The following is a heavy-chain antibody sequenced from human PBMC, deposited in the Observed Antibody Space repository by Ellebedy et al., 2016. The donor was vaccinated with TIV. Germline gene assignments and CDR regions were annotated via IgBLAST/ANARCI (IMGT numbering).Heavy chain of an antibody. V-gene: IGHV4-4*07. Sequence: SETLSLTCTVSGGSISSYYWSWIRQPAGKGLEWIGRIYTSGSTNYNPSLKSRVTMSVDTSKNQFSLKLSSVTAADTAVYYCARDLHTFGGYYFADDLHAFDIWGQGTMVTVSS. J-gene: IGHJ3*02. CDR2: IYTSGST. CDR1: GGSISSYY. D-gene: IGHD3-22*01. CDR3: ARDLHTFGGYYFADDLHAFDI.